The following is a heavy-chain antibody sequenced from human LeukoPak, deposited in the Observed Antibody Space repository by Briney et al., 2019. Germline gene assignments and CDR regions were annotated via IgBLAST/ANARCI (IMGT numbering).Heavy chain of an antibody. CDR3: AKGDYYGSGSTFKNGMDV. J-gene: IGHJ6*02. D-gene: IGHD3-10*01. CDR1: GFTFSSYA. V-gene: IGHV3-23*01. Sequence: GGSLRLSCAASGFTFSSYAMSWVRQAPGKGLEWVSAVTASAGNTYYADSVKGRFTISRDNSKNTLYLQVNSLTAEDTAVYYCAKGDYYGSGSTFKNGMDVWGQGTTVTVSS. CDR2: VTASAGNT.